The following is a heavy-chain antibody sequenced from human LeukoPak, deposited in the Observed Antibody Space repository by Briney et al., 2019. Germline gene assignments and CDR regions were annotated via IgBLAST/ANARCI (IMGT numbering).Heavy chain of an antibody. CDR2: ISYDGSNK. D-gene: IGHD3-22*01. Sequence: PGGSLGLSCVASGFTFNNAWMSWVRQAPGKGLEWVAVISYDGSNKYYADSVKGRFTISRDNSKNTLYLQMNSLRAEDTAVYYCARDLRLYYYDSSGYWRDYYYYYGMDVWGQGTTVTVSS. CDR1: GFTFNNAW. J-gene: IGHJ6*02. CDR3: ARDLRLYYYDSSGYWRDYYYYYGMDV. V-gene: IGHV3-30-3*01.